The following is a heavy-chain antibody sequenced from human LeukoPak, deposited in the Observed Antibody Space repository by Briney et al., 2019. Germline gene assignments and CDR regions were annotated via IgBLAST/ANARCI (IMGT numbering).Heavy chain of an antibody. V-gene: IGHV3-74*01. CDR3: ARGARITMVRGVIITGHDAFDI. D-gene: IGHD3-10*01. CDR1: GFTFSSYW. J-gene: IGHJ3*02. CDR2: INSDGSST. Sequence: GGSLRLSCAASGFTFSSYWMNWVRQAPGKGLEWIPRINSDGSSTSYADSVKGRFTISRDNAKNTLYLQMNSLRAEDTAVYYCARGARITMVRGVIITGHDAFDIWGQGTMVTVSS.